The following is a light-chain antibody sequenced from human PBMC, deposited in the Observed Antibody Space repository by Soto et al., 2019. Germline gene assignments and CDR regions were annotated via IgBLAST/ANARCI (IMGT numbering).Light chain of an antibody. V-gene: IGKV1-9*01. CDR1: QGVSSY. CDR2: AAS. Sequence: DIQLTQSPSFLSASVGDRVTITCRASQGVSSYLAWYQQKPGKAPNLLIYAASTLQSGVPSRFSGSGSGTEFTLTISSLQPEDFATYYCQQLASYPHTFGQGTKLEIK. J-gene: IGKJ2*01. CDR3: QQLASYPHT.